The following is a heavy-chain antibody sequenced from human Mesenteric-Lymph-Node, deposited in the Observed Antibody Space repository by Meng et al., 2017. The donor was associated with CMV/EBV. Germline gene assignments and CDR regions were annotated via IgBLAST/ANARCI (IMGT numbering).Heavy chain of an antibody. D-gene: IGHD2-2*02. J-gene: IGHJ6*02. CDR1: GYTFTSYY. CDR2: INSSGGSI. V-gene: IGHV1-46*01. CDR3: ARGGETIVVVPAAIVPYYYYGMGV. Sequence: ASVKVSCKASGYTFTSYYMHWVRQAPGQGLEWMGIINSSGGSISYAQKFQGRVTMTTNTSTSTAYMELSSLRSEDTAVYYCARGGETIVVVPAAIVPYYYYGMGVWGQGTTVTVSS.